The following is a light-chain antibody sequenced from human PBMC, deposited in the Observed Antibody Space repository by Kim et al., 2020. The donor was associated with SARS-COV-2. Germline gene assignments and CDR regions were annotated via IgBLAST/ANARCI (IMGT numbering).Light chain of an antibody. CDR2: DVS. J-gene: IGLJ2*01. Sequence: QLVLTQPASVSGSPGQSITISCTGTSSDVGDYNYVSWYQQHPGKAPKLLIYDVSNRPSGVSNRLSGSKSGNTASLTISGLQAEDEADYYCSSYTSSSTLVLFGGGTQLTVL. V-gene: IGLV2-14*03. CDR3: SSYTSSSTLVL. CDR1: SSDVGDYNY.